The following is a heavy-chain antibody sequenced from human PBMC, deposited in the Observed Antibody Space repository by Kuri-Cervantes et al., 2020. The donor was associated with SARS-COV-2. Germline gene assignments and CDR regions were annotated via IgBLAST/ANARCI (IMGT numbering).Heavy chain of an antibody. D-gene: IGHD3-3*01. V-gene: IGHV3-23*01. CDR2: ISGSGGST. CDR1: GFTFSSYA. CDR3: AKGPYYDFWSGYYTTGLFDYYGVDV. Sequence: GESLKISCAASGFTFSSYAMSWVRQAPGKGLEWVSAISGSGGSTYYADSVKGRFAISRDNSKNTLYLQMNSLRAEDTAVYYCAKGPYYDFWSGYYTTGLFDYYGVDVWGQGTTVTVSS. J-gene: IGHJ6*02.